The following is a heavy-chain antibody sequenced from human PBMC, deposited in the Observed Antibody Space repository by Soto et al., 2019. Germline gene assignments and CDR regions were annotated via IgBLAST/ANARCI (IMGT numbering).Heavy chain of an antibody. D-gene: IGHD6-19*01. CDR2: ISYDGSKT. V-gene: IGHV3-30-3*01. J-gene: IGHJ1*01. Sequence: QVQLEESGGGVVQPGRSLRLSCAVSGFTLSTYAMHWVRQAPGKGLEWVAVISYDGSKTHYADSVKGRFIISRDSSKDTLYLQMNSLRPDDTAVYYCARDGSGWYGYFQHWGQGTMVAVSS. CDR3: ARDGSGWYGYFQH. CDR1: GFTLSTYA.